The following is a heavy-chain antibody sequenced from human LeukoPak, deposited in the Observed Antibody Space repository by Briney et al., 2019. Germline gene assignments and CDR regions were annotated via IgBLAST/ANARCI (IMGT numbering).Heavy chain of an antibody. CDR2: IYYSGST. D-gene: IGHD5-24*01. Sequence: SETLSLTCTVSGGSISSGGYYWSWIRQHPGKDLEWIGYIYYSGSTYYNPSLKSRVTISVDTSKNQFSLKLSSVTAADMAVYYCASGRRDGYNYRFDPWGQGTLVTVSS. CDR1: GGSISSGGYY. V-gene: IGHV4-31*03. CDR3: ASGRRDGYNYRFDP. J-gene: IGHJ5*02.